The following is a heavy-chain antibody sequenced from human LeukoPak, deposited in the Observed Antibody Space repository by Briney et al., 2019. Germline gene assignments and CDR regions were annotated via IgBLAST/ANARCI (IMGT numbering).Heavy chain of an antibody. CDR1: GFTFSSYS. V-gene: IGHV3-48*01. J-gene: IGHJ4*02. Sequence: PGGSLRLSCAASGFTFSSYSMNWVRQAPGKGLEWVSYISSRSSTIYYADSVKGRFTISRDNSKNTLYLQMNSLRAEDTAVYYCAKLVAVAGRNYWGQGTLVTVSS. D-gene: IGHD6-19*01. CDR3: AKLVAVAGRNY. CDR2: ISSRSSTI.